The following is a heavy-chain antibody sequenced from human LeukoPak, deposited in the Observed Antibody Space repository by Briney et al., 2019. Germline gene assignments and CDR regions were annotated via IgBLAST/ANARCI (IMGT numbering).Heavy chain of an antibody. CDR2: INHSGST. D-gene: IGHD3-10*01. Sequence: SSETLSLTCAVYGGSFSGYYWSWIRQPPGKGLEWILEINHSGSTNYNPSLKSRVTISVDTSKNQFSLKLSSVTAADTAVYYCASFRGPSHYWGSGSYYIYWGQGTLVTVSS. J-gene: IGHJ4*02. CDR3: ASFRGPSHYWGSGSYYIY. CDR1: GGSFSGYY. V-gene: IGHV4-34*01.